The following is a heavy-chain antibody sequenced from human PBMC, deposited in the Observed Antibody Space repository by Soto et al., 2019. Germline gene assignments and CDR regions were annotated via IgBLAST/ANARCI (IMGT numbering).Heavy chain of an antibody. CDR1: GSTFSSYA. CDR2: ISGSGGST. J-gene: IGHJ6*02. D-gene: IGHD2-2*02. Sequence: PGGSLRLSCAASGSTFSSYAMSWVRQAPGKGLEWVSAISGSGGSTYYADSVKGRFTISRDNSKNTLYLQMNSLRAEDTAVYYCAKEIVVVPAAIPKRGYYYYYGMDVWGQGTTVTVSS. V-gene: IGHV3-23*01. CDR3: AKEIVVVPAAIPKRGYYYYYGMDV.